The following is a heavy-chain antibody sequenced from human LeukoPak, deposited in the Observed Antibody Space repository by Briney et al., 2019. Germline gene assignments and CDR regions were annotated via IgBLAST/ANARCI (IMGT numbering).Heavy chain of an antibody. CDR3: ASGSGWYRGGLDY. V-gene: IGHV3-30-3*01. J-gene: IGHJ4*02. CDR1: GFTFSTYA. Sequence: GRSLRLSCAASGFTFSTYAMHWVRQAPGKGLEWVAVISYDGGNKYYADSVKGRFTISRDNSKNTLYLQMNSLRAEDTAVYYCASGSGWYRGGLDYWGQGTLVTVSS. CDR2: ISYDGGNK. D-gene: IGHD6-19*01.